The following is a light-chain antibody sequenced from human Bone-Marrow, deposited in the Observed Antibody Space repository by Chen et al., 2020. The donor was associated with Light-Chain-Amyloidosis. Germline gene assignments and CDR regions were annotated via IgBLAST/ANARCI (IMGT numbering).Light chain of an antibody. Sequence: QAALTQPRPVCGSPGPSVSISCTGTSSDVGGYDFVSWYQKHPVKPPKLMIYDVSKRPSGVPDRFSGSKSGNTASLTISGLQADDEADYYCCSYAGSYSLYVFGSGTKVTVL. V-gene: IGLV2-11*01. CDR1: SSDVGGYDF. CDR2: DVS. J-gene: IGLJ1*01. CDR3: CSYAGSYSLYV.